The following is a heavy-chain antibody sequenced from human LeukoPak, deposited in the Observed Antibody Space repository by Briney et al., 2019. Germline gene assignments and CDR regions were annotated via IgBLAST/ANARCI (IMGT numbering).Heavy chain of an antibody. D-gene: IGHD4-11*01. V-gene: IGHV3-23*01. CDR1: GFTFSTYT. J-gene: IGHJ6*02. CDR2: ISGSGGST. Sequence: GGSLRLSCAASGFTFSTYTMSWVRQAPGKGLEWVSAISGSGGSTDYADSVKGRFTISRDNSKNTLYLQMNSLRADDTALYYCAKVATSTRYYYYAMDVWGQGTTVTVSS. CDR3: AKVATSTRYYYYAMDV.